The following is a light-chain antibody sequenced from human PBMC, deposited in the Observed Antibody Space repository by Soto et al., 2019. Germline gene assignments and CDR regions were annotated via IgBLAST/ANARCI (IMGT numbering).Light chain of an antibody. J-gene: IGLJ3*02. Sequence: QSVLTQSPSASASLGASGRLTCTLSSGHSTYAIAWHQQQPEKGPRYLMMVNSDGRHIRGGGVPERFSGSSSGAVRYLTISGLLAEDEADYYCQTWGTGINWVLGGGTKVTVL. CDR3: QTWGTGINWV. V-gene: IGLV4-69*02. CDR2: VNSDGRH. CDR1: SGHSTYA.